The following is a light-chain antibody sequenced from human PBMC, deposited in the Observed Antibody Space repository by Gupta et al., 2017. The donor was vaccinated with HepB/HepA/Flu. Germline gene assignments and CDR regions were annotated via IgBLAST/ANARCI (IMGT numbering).Light chain of an antibody. CDR1: SSNIGRNT. Sequence: QSVLTQPPSASGTPGQRVTISCSGSSSNIGRNTVNWYQQLPGTAPKLLIYSNNQRPSGGPDRFSGAKSGASASLAISGRQSEDEADYYCAAGDDSRNGFVFGGGTKVTVL. V-gene: IGLV1-44*01. J-gene: IGLJ2*01. CDR2: SNN. CDR3: AAGDDSRNGFV.